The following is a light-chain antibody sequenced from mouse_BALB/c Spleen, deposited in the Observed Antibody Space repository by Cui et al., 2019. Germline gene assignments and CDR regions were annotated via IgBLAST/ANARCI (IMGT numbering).Light chain of an antibody. V-gene: IGKV4-74*01. J-gene: IGKJ4*01. CDR2: TTS. CDR3: HQYHRSPFT. CDR1: SSVSVSY. Sequence: QIVLPQSPAIMSASLGERVTMTWTGSSSVSVSYLHWYQQKPGSSPKLWIYTTSNLASGVPARFSGSGSGTSYSLTISSMEAEDAATYYCHQYHRSPFTFGSGTKLEIK.